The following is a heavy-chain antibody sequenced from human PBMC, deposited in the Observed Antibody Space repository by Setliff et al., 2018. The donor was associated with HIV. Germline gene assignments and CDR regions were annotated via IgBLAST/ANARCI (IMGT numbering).Heavy chain of an antibody. CDR2: INHSGNT. D-gene: IGHD2-21*02. CDR3: VRWYYCVSGACYRADY. Sequence: PSETLSLTCAVYGGSFSNYYWTWIRQPPGKGLEWIGEINHSGNTNYKESLKSRVTISIDTSKNQFSLKLTSVTAADTAVYYCVRWYYCVSGACYRADYWGQGTMVTVSS. J-gene: IGHJ4*02. V-gene: IGHV4-34*01. CDR1: GGSFSNYY.